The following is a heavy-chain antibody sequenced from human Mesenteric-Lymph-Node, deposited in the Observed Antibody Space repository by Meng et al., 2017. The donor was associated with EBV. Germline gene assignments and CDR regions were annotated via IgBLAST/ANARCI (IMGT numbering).Heavy chain of an antibody. CDR3: ARDGVDPVAAF. CDR1: GHIFTDYY. V-gene: IGHV1-2*06. CDR2: IRPNSGAT. Sequence: QSGAEVEEPGASVRVSCKTPGHIFTDYYIHWVRQGPGRGLEWMGRIRPNSGATHYAQTFEDRVTMTRDTSISTVYMELSRLRSDDTAIYFCARDGVDPVAAFWGQGTLVTVSS. J-gene: IGHJ4*02. D-gene: IGHD6-19*01.